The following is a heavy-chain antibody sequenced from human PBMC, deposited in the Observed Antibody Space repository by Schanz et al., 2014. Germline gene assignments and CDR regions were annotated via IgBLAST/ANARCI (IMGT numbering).Heavy chain of an antibody. Sequence: QVQLVQSGSELTRPGASVKVSCKASGYNFTTYTMNWVRQAPGQGLEWMGWISAYNGHTDYAQKLQGRVTLTTDTSTSTAYMELRNLRSDDTAVYYCARAKRFGDMDVWGQGTTVTVSS. D-gene: IGHD3-10*01. CDR3: ARAKRFGDMDV. CDR1: GYNFTTYT. CDR2: ISAYNGHT. V-gene: IGHV1-18*01. J-gene: IGHJ6*02.